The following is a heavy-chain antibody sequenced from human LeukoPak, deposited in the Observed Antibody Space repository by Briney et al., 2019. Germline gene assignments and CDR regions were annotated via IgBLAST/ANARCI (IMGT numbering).Heavy chain of an antibody. CDR1: GGSISSSNW. D-gene: IGHD3-10*01. CDR2: IYHSGST. CDR3: ARDYGSGPGDAFDI. V-gene: IGHV4-4*02. J-gene: IGHJ3*02. Sequence: PSETLSLTCAVSGGSISSSNWWSWVRQPPGKGLEWIGEIYHSGSTNYDPSLKSRVTISVDKSKNQFSLKLSSVTAADTAVYYCARDYGSGPGDAFDIWGQGTMVTVSS.